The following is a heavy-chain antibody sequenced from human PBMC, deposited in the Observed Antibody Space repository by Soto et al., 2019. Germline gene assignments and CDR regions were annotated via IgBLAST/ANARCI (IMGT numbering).Heavy chain of an antibody. J-gene: IGHJ6*02. CDR2: ISSRSDI. CDR1: GFTFSTYS. CDR3: AREYTAWPLAYGLDV. V-gene: IGHV3-21*01. Sequence: GGSLRLSCVGSGFTFSTYSINWVRQTPGKGLEWVSSISSRSDIYYADSVKGRFTISRDNAKNSVSLQMNSLRAEDTAVYYCAREYTAWPLAYGLDVWGQGTTVTVSS. D-gene: IGHD2-2*02.